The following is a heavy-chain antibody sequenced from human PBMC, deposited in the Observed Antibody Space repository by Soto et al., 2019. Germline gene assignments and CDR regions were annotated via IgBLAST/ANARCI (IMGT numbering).Heavy chain of an antibody. J-gene: IGHJ4*02. V-gene: IGHV1-18*01. CDR2: ISAYNGNT. CDR3: ARESILTGYHPLDY. D-gene: IGHD3-9*01. Sequence: QVQLVQSGAEMKKPGASVKVSCKASGYTFTSYGINWVRQAPGQGVEWMGWISAYNGNTNYAQKFQGRVTMTTDTSTSTAYMELRSLRADDTAVYYCARESILTGYHPLDYWGQGSLVTVSS. CDR1: GYTFTSYG.